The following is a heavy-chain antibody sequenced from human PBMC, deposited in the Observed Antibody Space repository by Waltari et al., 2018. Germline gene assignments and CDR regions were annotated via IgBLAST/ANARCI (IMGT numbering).Heavy chain of an antibody. CDR1: GFTFSSYA. CDR3: AKDIKVVAARGYFDY. J-gene: IGHJ4*02. CDR2: ISGMGGST. D-gene: IGHD2-15*01. Sequence: EVQLVESGGGLVQPGGSLRLPCAASGFTFSSYALTWVRQAPGKGLGWVSVISGMGGSTTYRDTVKGRFTSSRDNSKNTRNLQMNSLRAEDTAVYYCAKDIKVVAARGYFDYWGQGTLVTVSS. V-gene: IGHV3-23*04.